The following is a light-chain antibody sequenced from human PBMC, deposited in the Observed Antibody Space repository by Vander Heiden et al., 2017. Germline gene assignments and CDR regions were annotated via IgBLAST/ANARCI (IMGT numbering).Light chain of an antibody. CDR2: DAS. J-gene: IGKJ3*01. Sequence: EIVLTQSPATLSLSPGERATLSCRASQSVSSYLAWYQQKPGQAPRLLIYDASNRAKVITARFSGSEHGTDFTLTISGLVPEDFDVHYCQQRINGPPLFTFGHGTKVDIK. CDR1: QSVSSY. CDR3: QQRINGPPLFT. V-gene: IGKV3-11*01.